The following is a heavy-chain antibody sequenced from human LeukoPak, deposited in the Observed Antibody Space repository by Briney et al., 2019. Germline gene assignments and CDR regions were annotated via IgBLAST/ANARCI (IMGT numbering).Heavy chain of an antibody. V-gene: IGHV4-4*02. CDR3: AREGVSVSDFDY. D-gene: IGHD5/OR15-5a*01. Sequence: SETLSLTCAVSGGSISSSNWWSWVRQPPGKGLEWIGEIYHSGSTNYNPSLKSRVTISVDTSKKQFSLNLTSVTAADTAIYYCAREGVSVSDFDYWGQGTPVTVSS. CDR2: IYHSGST. J-gene: IGHJ4*02. CDR1: GGSISSSNW.